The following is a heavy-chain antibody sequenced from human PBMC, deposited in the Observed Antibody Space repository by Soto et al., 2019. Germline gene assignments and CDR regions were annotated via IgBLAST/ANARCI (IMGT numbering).Heavy chain of an antibody. CDR1: GGSISSGGYS. CDR3: ARAPLYYYGSGSYWDV. Sequence: SETLSLTCAVSGGSISSGGYSWSWIRQPPGKGLEWIGYIYHSGSTYYNPSLKSRVTISVDRSKNQFSLKLSSVTAADTAVYYCARAPLYYYGSGSYWDVWGQGTTVTVSS. CDR2: IYHSGST. J-gene: IGHJ6*02. V-gene: IGHV4-30-2*01. D-gene: IGHD3-10*01.